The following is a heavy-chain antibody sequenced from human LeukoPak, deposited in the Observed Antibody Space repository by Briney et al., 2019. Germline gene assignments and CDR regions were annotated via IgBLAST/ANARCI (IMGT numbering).Heavy chain of an antibody. Sequence: GGSLRLSCVASGFTCSNYGMSWVRQAPGKGLEWVSRISFSGANTYYADSVRGRFTISRDKSKNTLFLQMNSLRAEDTAVYYCAKGGYDYAEYVDYWGQGTLVTVSS. CDR2: ISFSGANT. V-gene: IGHV3-23*01. D-gene: IGHD3-16*01. J-gene: IGHJ4*02. CDR3: AKGGYDYAEYVDY. CDR1: GFTCSNYG.